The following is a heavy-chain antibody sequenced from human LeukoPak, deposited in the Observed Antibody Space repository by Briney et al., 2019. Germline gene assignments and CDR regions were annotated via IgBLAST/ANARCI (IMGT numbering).Heavy chain of an antibody. J-gene: IGHJ4*02. CDR3: AKDVEVDYSSSWPNYFDY. CDR1: GFTFGDYA. V-gene: IGHV3-49*03. D-gene: IGHD6-6*01. CDR2: IRSKTYGGTT. Sequence: GGSLRLSCTASGFTFGDYAMSWFRQAPGKGLEWVGFIRSKTYGGTTGYAASVKDTFTISRDNSKNTLYLQMNSLRAEDTAVYYCAKDVEVDYSSSWPNYFDYWGQGTLVTVSS.